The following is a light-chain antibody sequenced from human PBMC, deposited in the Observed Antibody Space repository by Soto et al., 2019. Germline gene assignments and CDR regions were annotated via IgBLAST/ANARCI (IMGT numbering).Light chain of an antibody. V-gene: IGLV2-14*01. J-gene: IGLJ1*01. CDR3: SSYRSSGTSYV. Sequence: QSVLTQPASVSGSPGQSITISCTGTSGDVGGYDYVSWYQQHPGKAPKLIIYDVSNRPSGLSNRFSGSKSGNTASLTISGLQTEDEADYFCSSYRSSGTSYVFGTGTKVTV. CDR2: DVS. CDR1: SGDVGGYDY.